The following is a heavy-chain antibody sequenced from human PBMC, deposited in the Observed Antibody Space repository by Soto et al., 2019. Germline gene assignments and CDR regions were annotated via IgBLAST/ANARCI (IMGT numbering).Heavy chain of an antibody. Sequence: SETLSLTCTVSGGSISSYYVSWIRQSAGKGLEWIGRIDTSGTTNYNPSLKSRVTMSVDASKNHFSLKLSSVTAADTAVYYCARDGGERYGSGAIDYWGQGTLVTVSS. CDR1: GGSISSYY. V-gene: IGHV4-4*07. D-gene: IGHD3-10*01. J-gene: IGHJ4*02. CDR2: IDTSGTT. CDR3: ARDGGERYGSGAIDY.